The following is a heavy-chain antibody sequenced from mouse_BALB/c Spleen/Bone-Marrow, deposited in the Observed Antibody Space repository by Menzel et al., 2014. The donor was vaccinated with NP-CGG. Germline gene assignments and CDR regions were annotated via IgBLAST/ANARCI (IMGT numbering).Heavy chain of an antibody. CDR3: AREGGYYYGSSPYFDV. D-gene: IGHD1-1*01. Sequence: LVESGPELVKPGASVKISCKASGYSSTGYFMNCVIQSHGKSLEWIGRINPYNGDIFFNQKFKGMVTLTVDKSSSTAHMELRSLASEDSAVDYCAREGGYYYGSSPYFDVWGAGTTVTVSS. CDR2: INPYNGDI. J-gene: IGHJ1*01. V-gene: IGHV1-20*02. CDR1: GYSSTGYF.